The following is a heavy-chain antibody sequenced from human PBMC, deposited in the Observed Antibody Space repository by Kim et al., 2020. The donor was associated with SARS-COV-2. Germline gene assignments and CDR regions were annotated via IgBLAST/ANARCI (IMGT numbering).Heavy chain of an antibody. V-gene: IGHV4-39*07. J-gene: IGHJ5*02. Sequence: SETLSLTCTVSGGSISSSSYYWGWIRQPPGKGLEWIGSIYYSGSTYYNPSLKSRVTISVDTSKNQFSLKLSSVTAADTAVYYCARGIGTLRVLNQWELLSSWFDPWGQGTLVTVSS. CDR1: GGSISSSSYY. CDR2: IYYSGST. CDR3: ARGIGTLRVLNQWELLSSWFDP. D-gene: IGHD1-26*01.